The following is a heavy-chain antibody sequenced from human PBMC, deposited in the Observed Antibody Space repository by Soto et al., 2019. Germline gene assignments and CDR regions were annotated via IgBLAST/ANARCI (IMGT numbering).Heavy chain of an antibody. Sequence: GGSLRLSCAASGFTFSSYSMNWVRQAPGKGLEWVSSISSSSSYIYYADSVKGRFTISRDNAKNSLYLQMNSLRAEDTAVYYCARWSDLWELVATISGNAFDIWGQGTMVTVSS. CDR1: GFTFSSYS. CDR2: ISSSSSYI. D-gene: IGHD5-12*01. J-gene: IGHJ3*02. V-gene: IGHV3-21*01. CDR3: ARWSDLWELVATISGNAFDI.